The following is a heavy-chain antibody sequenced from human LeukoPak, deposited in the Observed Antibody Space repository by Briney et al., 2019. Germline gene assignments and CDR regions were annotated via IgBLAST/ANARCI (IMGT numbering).Heavy chain of an antibody. D-gene: IGHD6-13*01. CDR1: GYTFTSYY. CDR2: INPSGGST. CDR3: ARDESSSWYGPSYGMDV. J-gene: IGHJ6*02. Sequence: GASVKVSCKASGYTFTSYYMHWVRQAPGQGLEWMGIINPSGGSTSYAQKFQGRVTMTRDTSTSTVYMELSSLRSEDTAVYYCARDESSSWYGPSYGMDVWGQGTTVTVSS. V-gene: IGHV1-46*01.